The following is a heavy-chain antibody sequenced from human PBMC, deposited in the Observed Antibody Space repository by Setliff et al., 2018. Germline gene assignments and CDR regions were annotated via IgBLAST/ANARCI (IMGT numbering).Heavy chain of an antibody. V-gene: IGHV1-18*01. D-gene: IGHD3-3*01. CDR1: GYTFTSYA. J-gene: IGHJ6*02. CDR2: ISAYNGNT. CDR3: AREERRVEWLLYGGPKYSYYGMDV. Sequence: GASVKVSCKASGYTFTSYAFSWVRQAPGQGLEWMGWISAYNGNTNYAQKFQGRVTITADKSTSTAYMELSSLRSEDTAVYYCAREERRVEWLLYGGPKYSYYGMDVWGQGATVTVSS.